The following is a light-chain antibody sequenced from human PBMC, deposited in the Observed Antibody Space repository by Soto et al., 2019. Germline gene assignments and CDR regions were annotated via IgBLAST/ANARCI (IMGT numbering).Light chain of an antibody. CDR1: QNIYTGY. CDR2: AAS. V-gene: IGKV3-20*01. Sequence: EVVLTQSPGTLSLSPGESATLSCRASQNIYTGYLAWYQQRPGQAPRLLISAASDRATGIPDRFTGSGSGTDFTLTISRLEPEDFAVYYCQQFSGWLTCGPVTKVDIK. J-gene: IGKJ3*01. CDR3: QQFSGWLT.